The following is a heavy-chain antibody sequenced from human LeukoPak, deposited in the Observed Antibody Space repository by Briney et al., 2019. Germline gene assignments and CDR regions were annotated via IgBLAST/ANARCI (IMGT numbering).Heavy chain of an antibody. CDR1: GGSVSSGSYY. Sequence: SETLSLTCTVSGGSVSSGSYYWSWIRQHPGKGLEWIGYIYYSGSTYYNPSLKSRVTISVDTSKNQFSLKLSSVTAADTAVYYCARASSYYYYGMDVWGQGTTVTVSS. CDR3: ARASSYYYYGMDV. CDR2: IYYSGST. V-gene: IGHV4-31*03. J-gene: IGHJ6*02.